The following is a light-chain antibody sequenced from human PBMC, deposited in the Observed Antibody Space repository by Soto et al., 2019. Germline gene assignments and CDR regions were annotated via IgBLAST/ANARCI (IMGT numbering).Light chain of an antibody. Sequence: QSALTQPRSVSGSPGQSVTISCTGTSSDVGAYTYVTWYQQHPDKAPKLMIYDVNKRPSGVPDRFSGSKSGNTAFLTISGLQAEDEADYYCCSYAGSLTLLFGGGTKLTVL. V-gene: IGLV2-11*01. J-gene: IGLJ2*01. CDR3: CSYAGSLTLL. CDR1: SSDVGAYTY. CDR2: DVN.